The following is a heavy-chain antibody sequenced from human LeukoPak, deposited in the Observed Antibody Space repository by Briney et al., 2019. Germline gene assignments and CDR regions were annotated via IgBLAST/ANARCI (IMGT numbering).Heavy chain of an antibody. J-gene: IGHJ5*02. CDR2: INPNSGGT. D-gene: IGHD3-10*01. Sequence: ASVKVSCKASGYTFTGYYMHWVRQAPGQGLEWMGRINPNSGGTNYAQKFQGRVTMTRATSISTAYMELSRLRSDDTAVYYCARIGSGSYYHNWFDPWGQGTLVTVSS. CDR3: ARIGSGSYYHNWFDP. CDR1: GYTFTGYY. V-gene: IGHV1-2*06.